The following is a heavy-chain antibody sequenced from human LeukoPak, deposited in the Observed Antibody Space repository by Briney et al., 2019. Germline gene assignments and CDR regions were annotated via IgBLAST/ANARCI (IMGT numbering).Heavy chain of an antibody. J-gene: IGHJ3*02. CDR1: GGSISSYY. CDR2: IYTSGST. D-gene: IGHD2-15*01. CDR3: ARDIVVVVAAALDGAFDI. Sequence: SETLSLTCTVSGGSISSYYWSWIRQPAGKGLEWIGRIYTSGSTNYNPSLKSRVTMSVDTSKNQFSLRLSSVTAADTAVYYCARDIVVVVAAALDGAFDIWGQGTMVTVSS. V-gene: IGHV4-4*07.